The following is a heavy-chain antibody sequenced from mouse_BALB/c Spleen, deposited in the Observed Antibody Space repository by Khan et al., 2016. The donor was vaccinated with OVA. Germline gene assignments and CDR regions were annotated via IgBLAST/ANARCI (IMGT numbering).Heavy chain of an antibody. CDR1: GFTFSRYA. D-gene: IGHD1-1*01. J-gene: IGHJ2*01. CDR3: ARVYGSGGVDY. CDR2: IGTGGST. V-gene: IGHV5-6-5*01. Sequence: EVELVESGGGLVKPGGSLKLSCAASGFTFSRYAMSWVRQTLEKRLEWVASIGTGGSTYYPDSVKGRFTISRANARNILYLQMSSLRSEDTAMYYCARVYGSGGVDYWGQGTTLTVSS.